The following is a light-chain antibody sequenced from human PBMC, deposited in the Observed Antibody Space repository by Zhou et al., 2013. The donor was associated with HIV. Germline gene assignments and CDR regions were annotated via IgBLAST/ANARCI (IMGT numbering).Light chain of an antibody. CDR1: QSLLHTTGYNY. Sequence: IVMTQSPLSLPVTPGEPASISCRSSQSLLHTTGYNYLDWYLQKPGQSPQLLIYLASNRATGVPDRFSGSVSGTDFTLTISRVEAEDVGVYYCMQALKTRTFGQGTKVEIK. V-gene: IGKV2-28*01. CDR2: LAS. J-gene: IGKJ1*01. CDR3: MQALKTRT.